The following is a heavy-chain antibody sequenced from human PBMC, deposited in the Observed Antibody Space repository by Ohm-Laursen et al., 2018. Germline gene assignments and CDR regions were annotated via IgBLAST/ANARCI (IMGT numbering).Heavy chain of an antibody. CDR1: GYSFTTYW. D-gene: IGHD5-12*01. V-gene: IGHV5-51*01. J-gene: IGHJ4*02. Sequence: RESLKISCKGSGYSFTTYWNGWVRQMPGKGLEWMGIIYPRDSDARYNPSFQGQVTISADKSINTAYLQWTSLKASDTAMYYCATHRQEGYDHSNPFDYWGQGTLVTVSS. CDR2: IYPRDSDA. CDR3: ATHRQEGYDHSNPFDY.